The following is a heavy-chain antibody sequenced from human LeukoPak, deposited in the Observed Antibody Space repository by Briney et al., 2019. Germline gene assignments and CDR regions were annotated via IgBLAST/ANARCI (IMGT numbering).Heavy chain of an antibody. CDR3: AKDRDSSGWFDY. D-gene: IGHD6-19*01. CDR2: VSGSGGST. Sequence: QSGGSLRLSCAASGFTFSSYAMSWVRQAPGKGLEWVSSVSGSGGSTYYADSVKGRFTISRDNSKDMLFLQMNSLRAEDTAVYYCAKDRDSSGWFDYWGQGTLVTVSS. CDR1: GFTFSSYA. J-gene: IGHJ4*02. V-gene: IGHV3-23*01.